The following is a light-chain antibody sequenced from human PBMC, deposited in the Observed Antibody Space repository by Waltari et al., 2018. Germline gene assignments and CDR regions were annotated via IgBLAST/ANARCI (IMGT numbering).Light chain of an antibody. J-gene: IGKJ4*01. CDR3: QQYENSPLT. Sequence: EVILTQSPDTLSLSPGARATLSFRASQNITNTSLAWYQQKPGLAPRLLIYDSSSRATGVPDRFSGSGSGTDFTLTIGRLEPEDYAVYYCQQYENSPLTFGGGTQVETK. CDR1: QNITNTS. CDR2: DSS. V-gene: IGKV3-20*01.